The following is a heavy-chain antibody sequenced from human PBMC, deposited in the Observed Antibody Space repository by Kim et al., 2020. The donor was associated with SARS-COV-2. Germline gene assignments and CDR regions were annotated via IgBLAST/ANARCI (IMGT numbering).Heavy chain of an antibody. J-gene: IGHJ4*02. V-gene: IGHV4-4*02. Sequence: SETLSLTCAVSGGSISSSNWWSWVRQPPGKGLEWIGEIYHSGSTNYNPSLKSRVTISVDKSKNQFSLKLSSVTAADTAVYYCASSVVARTNFDYWGQGTLVTVSS. CDR2: IYHSGST. CDR1: GGSISSSNW. D-gene: IGHD6-6*01. CDR3: ASSVVARTNFDY.